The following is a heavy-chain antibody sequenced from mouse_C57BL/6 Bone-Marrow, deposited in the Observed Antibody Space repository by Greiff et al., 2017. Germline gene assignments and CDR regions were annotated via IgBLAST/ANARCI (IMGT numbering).Heavy chain of an antibody. Sequence: VQLQQSGSELRSPGSSVKLSCKDFDSEVFPIAYMSWVRQKPGHGFEWIGGILPSIGRTIYGEKFEDKATLDADTLSNTAYLELNSLTSEDSAIYYCARPITTVVAKDWYFDVWGTGTTVTVSS. CDR2: ILPSIGRT. J-gene: IGHJ1*03. D-gene: IGHD1-1*01. CDR1: DSEVFPIAY. CDR3: ARPITTVVAKDWYFDV. V-gene: IGHV15-2*01.